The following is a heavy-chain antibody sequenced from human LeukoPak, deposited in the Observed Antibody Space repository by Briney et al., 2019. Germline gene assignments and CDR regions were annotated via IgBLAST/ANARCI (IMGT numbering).Heavy chain of an antibody. V-gene: IGHV3-30*14. J-gene: IGHJ5*01. CDR3: AREKFDS. CDR1: GFAFSNFA. CDR2: VSYEGTIK. Sequence: GGSLRLSCAASGFAFSNFAMHWVRQAPGKGLEWVAVVSYEGTIKYYSDSAKGRFTISRDNSNSLISLQMDNLITEDTAVYYCAREKFDSWGQGTLVIVSP.